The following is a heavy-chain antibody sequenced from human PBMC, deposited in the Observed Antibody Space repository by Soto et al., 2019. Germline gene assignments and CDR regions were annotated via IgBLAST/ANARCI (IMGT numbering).Heavy chain of an antibody. CDR3: ARDTLQRYYYYYYGMDV. Sequence: SETLSLTCTVSGGSISSGDYYWSWIRQPPGKGLEWIGYIYYSGSTYYNPSLKSRVTISVDTSKNQFSLKLSSVTAADTAVYYCARDTLQRYYYYYYGMDVWGQGTTVTSP. CDR1: GGSISSGDYY. D-gene: IGHD4-4*01. J-gene: IGHJ6*02. V-gene: IGHV4-30-4*01. CDR2: IYYSGST.